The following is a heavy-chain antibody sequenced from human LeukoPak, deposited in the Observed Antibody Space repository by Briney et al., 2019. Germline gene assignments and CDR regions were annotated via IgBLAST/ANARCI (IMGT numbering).Heavy chain of an antibody. Sequence: GGSLRLSCAASGFTVSSNYMSWVRQAPGKGLEWVSVIYSGGSTYYADSVKGRFTISRDNSKNTLYLQMNSLRAEDTAVYYCAKSSPHYYYGSGSYLYFDYWGQGTLVTVSS. J-gene: IGHJ4*02. D-gene: IGHD3-10*01. CDR1: GFTVSSNY. CDR3: AKSSPHYYYGSGSYLYFDY. V-gene: IGHV3-53*01. CDR2: IYSGGST.